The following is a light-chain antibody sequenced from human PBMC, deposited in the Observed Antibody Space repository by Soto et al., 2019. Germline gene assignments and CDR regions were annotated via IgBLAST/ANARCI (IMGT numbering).Light chain of an antibody. J-gene: IGKJ4*01. CDR1: QSISNN. CDR3: QQYDNWPLT. CDR2: GAS. Sequence: EIVMTQSPATLSVSPGERATLSCRASQSISNNLAWYQQKPGQAPRLLFYGASTRATGIPARFSGSGSGTEFTLTISSLQSEDFAVYYCQQYDNWPLTFGGGTKVEIK. V-gene: IGKV3-15*01.